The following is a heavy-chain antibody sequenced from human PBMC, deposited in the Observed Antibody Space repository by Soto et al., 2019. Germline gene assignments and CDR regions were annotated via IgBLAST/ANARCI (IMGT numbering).Heavy chain of an antibody. J-gene: IGHJ5*02. V-gene: IGHV3-23*01. CDR3: AKDPVVGPYGWFDP. CDR1: GFTFSSYA. CDR2: ISGSGGST. D-gene: IGHD1-26*01. Sequence: EVQLLESGGGLVQRGGSLRLSCAASGFTFSSYAMSWVRQAPGKGLEWVSGISGSGGSTYYADSVKGRFTISRDNSRNTLYLQMNSLRAEDTAVYYSAKDPVVGPYGWFDPWGQGTLVTVSS.